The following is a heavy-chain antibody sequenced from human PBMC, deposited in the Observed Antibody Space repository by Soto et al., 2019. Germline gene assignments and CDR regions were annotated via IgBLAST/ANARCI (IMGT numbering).Heavy chain of an antibody. CDR2: IYHSGTT. CDR1: GGSISSGGYY. V-gene: IGHV4-31*03. J-gene: IGHJ4*02. Sequence: QVQLQESGPGLVKPSQTLSLTCTVSGGSISSGGYYWSWIRQHPEGGLEWVGDIYHSGTTYYNPSLKSRATLSVDTSKNQFSLRLSSVTAADTAVYYCASHRGDYWGQGVLVTVSS. CDR3: ASHRGDY.